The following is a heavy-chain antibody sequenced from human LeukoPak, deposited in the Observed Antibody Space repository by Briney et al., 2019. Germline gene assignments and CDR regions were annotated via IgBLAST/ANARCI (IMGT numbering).Heavy chain of an antibody. CDR2: IYYSGST. CDR3: ASEAGPAAEFDY. V-gene: IGHV4-59*01. CDR1: GGSISSYY. J-gene: IGHJ4*02. Sequence: SETLSLTCTVSGGSISSYYWSWIRQPPGKGLEWIGYIYYSGSTNYNPSLKSRVTISVDTSKNQFSLKLSSVTAADTAVYYCASEAGPAAEFDYWGQGTLVTVSS. D-gene: IGHD6-13*01.